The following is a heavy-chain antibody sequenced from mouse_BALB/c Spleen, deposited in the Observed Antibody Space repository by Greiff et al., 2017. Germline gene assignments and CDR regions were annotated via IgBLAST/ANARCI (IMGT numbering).Heavy chain of an antibody. Sequence: VQLKESGPGLVKPSQSLSLTCTVTGYSITSDYAWNWIRQFPGNKLEWMGYISYSGSTSYNPSLKSRISITRDTSKNQFFLQLNSVTTEDTATYYCARSEGRPGTPFAYWGQGTLVTVSA. J-gene: IGHJ3*01. D-gene: IGHD2-14*01. CDR1: GYSITSDYA. CDR2: ISYSGST. CDR3: ARSEGRPGTPFAY. V-gene: IGHV3-2*02.